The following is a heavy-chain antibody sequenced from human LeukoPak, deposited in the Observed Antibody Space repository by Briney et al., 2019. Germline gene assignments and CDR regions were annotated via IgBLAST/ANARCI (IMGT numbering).Heavy chain of an antibody. D-gene: IGHD5/OR15-5a*01. CDR1: GFTFSSYS. Sequence: GGSLRLSCAASGFTFSSYSMNWVRQAPGKGREWVSYISSSSSTIYYADSVKGRFTISRDNAKNSLYLQMNSLRAEDTAVYYCARDSLRDAFDIWGQGTMVTVSS. CDR3: ARDSLRDAFDI. J-gene: IGHJ3*02. V-gene: IGHV3-48*04. CDR2: ISSSSSTI.